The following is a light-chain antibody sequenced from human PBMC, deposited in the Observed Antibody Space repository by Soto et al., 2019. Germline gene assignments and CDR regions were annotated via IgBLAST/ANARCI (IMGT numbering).Light chain of an antibody. CDR1: QSISSY. V-gene: IGKV1-39*01. CDR3: QQSYSTSIT. CDR2: AAS. Sequence: DIQMTQSPSSLSASVGDRVTITCRASQSISSYLNWYQQKPGKAPKLLIYAASSLQSWVPSRFSGSGSVTDFTLTISSLQPEDFATYYCQQSYSTSITFGQGTRLEI. J-gene: IGKJ5*01.